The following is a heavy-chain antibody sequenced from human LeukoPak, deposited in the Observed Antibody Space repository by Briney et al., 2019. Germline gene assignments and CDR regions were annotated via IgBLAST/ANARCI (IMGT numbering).Heavy chain of an antibody. V-gene: IGHV1-2*02. CDR1: GYTFTGYY. D-gene: IGHD1-26*01. Sequence: ASVKVSCKASGYTFTGYYMHWVRQAPGQGLEWMGWINPNSVGTNYAQKFQGRVTMTRDTSISTAYMELSRLRSDDTAVYYCARVRVGATTFYYYGMDVWGQGTTVTVSS. CDR3: ARVRVGATTFYYYGMDV. J-gene: IGHJ6*02. CDR2: INPNSVGT.